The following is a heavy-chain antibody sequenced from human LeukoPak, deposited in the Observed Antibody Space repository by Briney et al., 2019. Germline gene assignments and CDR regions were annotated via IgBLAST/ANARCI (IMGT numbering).Heavy chain of an antibody. CDR2: ISSSSSYI. CDR3: ARVRLRFLEWLYFDY. J-gene: IGHJ4*02. CDR1: GFTFSGYS. V-gene: IGHV3-21*01. Sequence: GGSLRLSCAASGFTFSGYSMNWVRQAPGKGPEWVSSISSSSSYIFYADSVKGRFTISRDNSKNTLYLQMNSLRAEDTAVYYCARVRLRFLEWLYFDYWGQGTLVTVSS. D-gene: IGHD3-3*01.